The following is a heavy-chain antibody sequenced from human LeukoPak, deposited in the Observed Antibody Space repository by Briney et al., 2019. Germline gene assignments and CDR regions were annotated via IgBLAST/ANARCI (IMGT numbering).Heavy chain of an antibody. CDR3: ARVPFYQYYFDY. CDR1: GYTFTGYY. J-gene: IGHJ4*02. V-gene: IGHV1-2*02. D-gene: IGHD2-2*01. CDR2: INPNSGGT. Sequence: ASVKVSCKASGYTFTGYYMHWARQAPGQGLEWMGWINPNSGGTNYAQKFQGRVTMTRDTSISTAYMELSRLRSDDTAVYYCARVPFYQYYFDYWGQGTLVTVSS.